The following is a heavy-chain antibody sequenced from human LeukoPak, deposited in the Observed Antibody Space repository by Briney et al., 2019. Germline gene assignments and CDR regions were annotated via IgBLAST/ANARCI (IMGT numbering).Heavy chain of an antibody. CDR3: ARQHDYGDYSFGY. CDR2: INPNSGGT. Sequence: ASVKVSCKASGYTFTGYYMHWVRQAPGQGLEWMGGINPNSGGTNYAQKFQGRVTMTRDTSINTAYMELSRLRSDDTAVYYCARQHDYGDYSFGYWGQGTLVTVSS. V-gene: IGHV1-2*02. J-gene: IGHJ4*02. D-gene: IGHD4-17*01. CDR1: GYTFTGYY.